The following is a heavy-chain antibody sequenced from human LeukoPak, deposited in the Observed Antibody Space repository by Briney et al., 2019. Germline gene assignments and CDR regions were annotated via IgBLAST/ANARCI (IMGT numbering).Heavy chain of an antibody. CDR1: GGSISSYY. CDR2: IYYSGST. V-gene: IGHV4-59*01. J-gene: IGHJ3*02. D-gene: IGHD6-13*01. Sequence: ASETLSLTCTVSGGSISSYYWSWIRQPPGKGLEWIGYIYYSGSTNYNPSLKSRVTISVDTSKNQFSLKLSSVTAADTAVYYCARRGLLGIRNAFDIWGQGTMVTVSS. CDR3: ARRGLLGIRNAFDI.